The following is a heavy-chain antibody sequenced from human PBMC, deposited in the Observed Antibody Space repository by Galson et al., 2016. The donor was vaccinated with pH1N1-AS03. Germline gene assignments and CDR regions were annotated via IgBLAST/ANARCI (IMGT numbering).Heavy chain of an antibody. CDR3: ATNIEQRYTSKWYKFDH. V-gene: IGHV3-21*01. Sequence: SLRLSCAASGFTFSSYSVNWVRQAPGKGLEWFSPISSRRSDIYYADSVKGRFTSSRDNARRYLYLQMNSLRAEDTAVYYCATNIEQRYTSKWYKFDHWGPGTLVTVSS. J-gene: IGHJ4*02. CDR2: ISSRRSDI. CDR1: GFTFSSYS. D-gene: IGHD6-13*01.